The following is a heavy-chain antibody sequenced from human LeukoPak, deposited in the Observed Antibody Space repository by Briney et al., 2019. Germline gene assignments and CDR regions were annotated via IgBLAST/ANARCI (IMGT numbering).Heavy chain of an antibody. V-gene: IGHV3-30*04. Sequence: GGSLRLSCAASGFTFSSYDMNWVRQAPGKGLEWVAVISYDGSSKYYADSLKGRFTISRDNSKNTLYLQMNSLRAEDTALYYCARDTHYYGSGSPAFDIWGQGTMVTVSS. CDR1: GFTFSSYD. CDR3: ARDTHYYGSGSPAFDI. J-gene: IGHJ3*02. D-gene: IGHD3-10*01. CDR2: ISYDGSSK.